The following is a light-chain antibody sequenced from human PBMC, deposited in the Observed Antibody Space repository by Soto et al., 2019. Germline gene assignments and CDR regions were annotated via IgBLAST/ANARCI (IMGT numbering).Light chain of an antibody. V-gene: IGKV1-17*01. CDR3: QQLDRYPFS. CDR2: AAS. CDR1: QSISNH. Sequence: DIQMTQSPSSLSASVEDRVIITCRASQSISNHLNWYQQKPGKAPKLLIFAASSLQSGVPSRFSGSRSGTEFTLTISSLQPEDFASYYCQQLDRYPFSFGGGTKV. J-gene: IGKJ4*01.